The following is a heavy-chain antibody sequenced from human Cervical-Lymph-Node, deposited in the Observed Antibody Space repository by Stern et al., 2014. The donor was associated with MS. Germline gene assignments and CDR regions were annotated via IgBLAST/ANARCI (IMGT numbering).Heavy chain of an antibody. CDR2: IIPIFGRP. CDR1: GGTFSSYA. D-gene: IGHD3-10*01. CDR3: AGYYYGSGIRWFDP. V-gene: IGHV1-69*01. J-gene: IGHJ5*02. Sequence: QVQLVQSGAEVKKPGSSVKVSCKASGGTFSSYAISWARQAPGQGLEWMGGIIPIFGRPKYAKRFQGRVTFTADESTGTAYMELSSLRSDDTAVYYCAGYYYGSGIRWFDPCGQGTLVTVSS.